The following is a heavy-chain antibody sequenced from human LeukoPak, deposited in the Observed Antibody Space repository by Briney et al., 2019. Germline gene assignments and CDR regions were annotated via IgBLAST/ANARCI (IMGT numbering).Heavy chain of an antibody. D-gene: IGHD1-26*01. CDR2: TKSNGVT. CDR3: ARRWEIGRDRIDAFDI. J-gene: IGHJ3*02. Sequence: PSETLSLTCTVSGGPISGYYWSFFRQPPGKGLEWIAYTKSNGVTHYNPSLNSRVTVSLDTSTKEVSLEVHSVTAADTALYFCARRWEIGRDRIDAFDIWGQGTMVTVSS. CDR1: GGPISGYY. V-gene: IGHV4-4*09.